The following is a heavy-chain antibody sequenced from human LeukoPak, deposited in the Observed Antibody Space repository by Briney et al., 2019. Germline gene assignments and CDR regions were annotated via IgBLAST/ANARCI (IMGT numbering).Heavy chain of an antibody. Sequence: SETLSLTCTVSGGSISSSNYYWGWIRQPPGKGLEWIGSMYYSGSIFYNPSLKSRVTISINTSKNQFSLKVSSVTAADTAVYYCARARVPGSYSPKGPFDYWGQGTLVTVSS. CDR2: MYYSGSI. V-gene: IGHV4-39*07. D-gene: IGHD3-10*01. J-gene: IGHJ4*02. CDR3: ARARVPGSYSPKGPFDY. CDR1: GGSISSSNYY.